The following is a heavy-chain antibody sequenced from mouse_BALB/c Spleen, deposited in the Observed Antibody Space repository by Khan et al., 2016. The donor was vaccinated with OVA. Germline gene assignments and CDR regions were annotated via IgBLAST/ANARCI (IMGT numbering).Heavy chain of an antibody. CDR1: GYTFTSYQ. CDR3: IRGGYGGFAY. V-gene: IGHV1-53*01. J-gene: IGHJ3*01. D-gene: IGHD3-1*01. Sequence: QVQLQQPGTELVKPGASMRLSCKASGYTFTSYQMYWVKQRPGQGLEWIGEITPSNGGTNFNEKFKSKATLTVDESSSTAFMQLSSLTSEDSAVYYCIRGGYGGFAYWGQGTLVTVSA. CDR2: ITPSNGGT.